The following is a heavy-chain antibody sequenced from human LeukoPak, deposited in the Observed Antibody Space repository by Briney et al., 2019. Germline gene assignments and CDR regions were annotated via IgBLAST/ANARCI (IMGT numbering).Heavy chain of an antibody. J-gene: IGHJ6*02. CDR2: IKQDGSEE. D-gene: IGHD7-27*01. V-gene: IGHV3-7*01. Sequence: PGGSLRLSCAASGFTFSDYWMSWVRQAPGKGPEGVATIKQDGSEEHYVDSVKGRFTVSRDNARNSLFLQMNSLRVEDTAVYYCTTYKNWVAGDVWGQGTTVSVSS. CDR3: TTYKNWVAGDV. CDR1: GFTFSDYW.